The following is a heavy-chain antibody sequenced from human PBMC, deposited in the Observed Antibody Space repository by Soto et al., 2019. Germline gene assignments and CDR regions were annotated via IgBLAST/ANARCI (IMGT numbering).Heavy chain of an antibody. Sequence: PSETLSLTCTVSGGSISSGGYSWSWIRQHPGKALEWIGYIYYSGSTYYNPSLKSRVTISVDTSKNQFSLKLSSVTAADTAVYYCARVTVTTFWYFDLWGRGTLVTVSS. V-gene: IGHV4-31*03. CDR1: GGSISSGGYS. D-gene: IGHD4-17*01. CDR2: IYYSGST. J-gene: IGHJ2*01. CDR3: ARVTVTTFWYFDL.